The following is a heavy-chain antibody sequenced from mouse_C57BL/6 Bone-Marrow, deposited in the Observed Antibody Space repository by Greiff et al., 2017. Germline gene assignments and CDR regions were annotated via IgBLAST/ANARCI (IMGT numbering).Heavy chain of an antibody. J-gene: IGHJ4*01. D-gene: IGHD2-4*01. CDR3: VRDMGLRQGDYYAMDY. CDR1: GFSFNTYA. CDR2: IRSKSNNYAT. V-gene: IGHV10-1*01. Sequence: EVQLVESGGGLVQPKGSLKLSCAASGFSFNTYAMNWVRQAPGKGLEWVARIRSKSNNYATYYADSVKDRFTISRDDSESMLYLQMNNLKTEDTAMYYCVRDMGLRQGDYYAMDYWGQGTSVTVSS.